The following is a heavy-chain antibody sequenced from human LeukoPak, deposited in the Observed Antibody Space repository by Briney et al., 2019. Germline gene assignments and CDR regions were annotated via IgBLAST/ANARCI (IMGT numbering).Heavy chain of an antibody. Sequence: GGSLRLSCAASGFTFSSYAMSWVRQAPGKGLEWVSYISSSSSTIYYADSVKGRFTISRDNAKNSLYLQMNSLRAEDTAVYYCARDGYYDFWSGYYTPYYFDYWGQGTLVTVSS. CDR2: ISSSSSTI. CDR1: GFTFSSYA. V-gene: IGHV3-48*01. J-gene: IGHJ4*02. D-gene: IGHD3-3*01. CDR3: ARDGYYDFWSGYYTPYYFDY.